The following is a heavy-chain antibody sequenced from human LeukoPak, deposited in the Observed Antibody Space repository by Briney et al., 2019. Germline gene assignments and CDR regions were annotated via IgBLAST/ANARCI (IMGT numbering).Heavy chain of an antibody. D-gene: IGHD6-19*01. V-gene: IGHV4-4*07. CDR1: GGSISDHY. CDR2: IYSSGSA. CDR3: ARDVRYASGWSTPES. Sequence: SETLSLTRTVSGGSISDHYWSWIPHPSGKRLEWIGRIYSSGSANYSPSLKSRVSMSVDTSNNYFSLNLTSVTAADTALYFCARDVRYASGWSTPESWGQGILVTVSS. J-gene: IGHJ5*02.